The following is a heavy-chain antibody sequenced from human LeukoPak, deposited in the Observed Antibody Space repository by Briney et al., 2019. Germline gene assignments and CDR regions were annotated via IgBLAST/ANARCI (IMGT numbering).Heavy chain of an antibody. Sequence: GGSLRLSCSASGFTFSSSPMHWVRQAPGKGLEHVSSINPSGSFVSYADFAKGRFTISRDNWRNTLHLQMNSLTPDDTAIYYCVREMGSGTHYCLEFWGQGALVTVSA. CDR1: GFTFSSSP. V-gene: IGHV3-64D*06. D-gene: IGHD3-10*01. CDR3: VREMGSGTHYCLEF. J-gene: IGHJ4*02. CDR2: INPSGSFV.